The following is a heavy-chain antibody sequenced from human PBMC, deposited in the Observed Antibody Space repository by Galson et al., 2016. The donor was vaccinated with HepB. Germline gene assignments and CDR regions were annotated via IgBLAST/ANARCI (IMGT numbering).Heavy chain of an antibody. D-gene: IGHD2-15*01. Sequence: SVKVSCKASGYKFTSFGINWVRQAPGQGLEWMGRINSYGGDTNYAQSVQGRVTMTTDPSTSTAYMELTSLKSDDTAVYYCARDFCSGGSCSPPLGYWGQGTLVTVSS. V-gene: IGHV1-18*01. CDR2: INSYGGDT. CDR1: GYKFTSFG. J-gene: IGHJ4*02. CDR3: ARDFCSGGSCSPPLGY.